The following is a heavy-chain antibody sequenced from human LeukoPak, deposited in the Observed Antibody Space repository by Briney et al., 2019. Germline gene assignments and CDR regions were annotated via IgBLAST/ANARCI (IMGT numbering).Heavy chain of an antibody. V-gene: IGHV4-34*01. J-gene: IGHJ3*02. D-gene: IGHD3-9*01. Sequence: PSETLSLTCAVHGGSFSGYYWSWIRQPPGKGLEWIGEINHSGSTNYNPSLKSRVTISVDTSKNQFSLKLSSVTAADTAVYYCARGSVLRYFDWSPGAFDIWGQGTMVTVSS. CDR1: GGSFSGYY. CDR2: INHSGST. CDR3: ARGSVLRYFDWSPGAFDI.